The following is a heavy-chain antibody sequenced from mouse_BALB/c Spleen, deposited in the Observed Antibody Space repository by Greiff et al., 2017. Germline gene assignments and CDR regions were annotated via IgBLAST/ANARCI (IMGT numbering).Heavy chain of an antibody. Sequence: QVQLQQSGAELAKPGASVKMSCKASGYTFTSYWMHWVKQRPGQGLEWIGYINPSTGYTEYNQKFKDKATLTADKSSSSAYMQLSSLTSEDSAVYYCLRYFDYWGQGTTLTVSS. J-gene: IGHJ2*01. V-gene: IGHV1-7*01. CDR1: GYTFTSYW. CDR3: LRYFDY. CDR2: INPSTGYT.